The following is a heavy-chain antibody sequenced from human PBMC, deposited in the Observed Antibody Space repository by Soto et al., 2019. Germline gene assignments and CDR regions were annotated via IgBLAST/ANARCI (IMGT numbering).Heavy chain of an antibody. V-gene: IGHV3-21*01. CDR2: ISSSSSYI. CDR3: ARGRAAAGTADAFDI. Sequence: GGSLRLSCAASGFTFSSYSMNWVRQAPGKGLEWVSSISSSSSYIYYADSVKGRFTISRDNAKNSLYLQMNSLRAEDTAVYYCARGRAAAGTADAFDIWGQGTMVTVSS. D-gene: IGHD6-13*01. J-gene: IGHJ3*02. CDR1: GFTFSSYS.